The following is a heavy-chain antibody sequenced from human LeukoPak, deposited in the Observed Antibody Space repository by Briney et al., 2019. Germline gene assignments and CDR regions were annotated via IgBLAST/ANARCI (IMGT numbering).Heavy chain of an antibody. CDR3: ARDVGKSGYGDY. V-gene: IGHV3-11*04. J-gene: IGHJ4*02. CDR2: ISSSGDTI. Sequence: GGSLRLSCAGSGFTVSSNYMSWVRQAPGKGPQWVSYISSSGDTIYYADSVKGRFTTSRDNAKNSLYLQMNSLRAEDTAVYYCARDVGKSGYGDYWGQGTLVTVSS. D-gene: IGHD5-12*01. CDR1: GFTVSSNY.